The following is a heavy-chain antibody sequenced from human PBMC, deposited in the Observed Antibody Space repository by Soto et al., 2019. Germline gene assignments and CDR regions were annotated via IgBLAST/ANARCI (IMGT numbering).Heavy chain of an antibody. V-gene: IGHV3-30*18. CDR2: ISYDGSNK. J-gene: IGHJ3*02. Sequence: GGSLRLSCAASGFTFSSYGMHWVRQAPGKGLEWVAVISYDGSNKYYADSVKGRFTISRDNSKNTLYLQMNSLRAEDTAVYYCAKEHRGYSGYDAFDIWGQGTMVTVSS. D-gene: IGHD5-12*01. CDR1: GFTFSSYG. CDR3: AKEHRGYSGYDAFDI.